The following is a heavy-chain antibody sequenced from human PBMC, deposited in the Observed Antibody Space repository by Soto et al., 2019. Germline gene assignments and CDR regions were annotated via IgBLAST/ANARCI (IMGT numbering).Heavy chain of an antibody. CDR2: ISFDGKNR. CDR1: GFTFSLYG. CDR3: AKGAQAASVLDH. V-gene: IGHV3-30*18. J-gene: IGHJ4*02. Sequence: QVQLLESGGGVVQPGRSLKLSCTTSGFTFSLYGMHWVRQAPGKGLEWLAVISFDGKNRYYADSVKGRFTISSDNSKTTLFLQMSNLRADDTAFYFCAKGAQAASVLDHWGQGALVTVAS. D-gene: IGHD6-25*01.